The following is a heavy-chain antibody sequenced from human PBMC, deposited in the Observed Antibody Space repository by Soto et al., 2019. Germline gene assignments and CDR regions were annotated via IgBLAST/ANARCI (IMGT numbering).Heavy chain of an antibody. Sequence: CERQITSCRCSRYTFTHYWNGWVRQMPGKGLEWMGIIYPGDSDTRYSPSFQGQVTISADKSISTAYLQWSSLKASDTAMYYCARLKSPHGMYVWGQGTTVTV. V-gene: IGHV5-51*01. CDR3: ARLKSPHGMYV. CDR2: IYPGDSDT. J-gene: IGHJ6*02. CDR1: RYTFTHYW.